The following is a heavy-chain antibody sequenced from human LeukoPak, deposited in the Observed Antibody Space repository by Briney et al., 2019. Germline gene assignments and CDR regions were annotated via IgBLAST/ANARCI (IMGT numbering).Heavy chain of an antibody. CDR2: ISGSGGST. V-gene: IGHV3-23*01. CDR1: GFTFSTYW. D-gene: IGHD3-16*01. J-gene: IGHJ4*02. CDR3: AKVGPRVYFDY. Sequence: GGSLRLSCSASGFTFSTYWMSWVRQAPGKGLEWVSAISGSGGSTYYADSVKGRFTISRDNSKNTLYLQMNSLRAEDTAVYYCAKVGPRVYFDYWGQGTLVTVSS.